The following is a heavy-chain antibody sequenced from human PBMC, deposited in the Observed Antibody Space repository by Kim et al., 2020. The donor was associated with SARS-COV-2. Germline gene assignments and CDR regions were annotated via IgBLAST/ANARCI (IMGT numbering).Heavy chain of an antibody. V-gene: IGHV4-34*01. CDR1: GGSFSGYY. CDR3: ARTRRVGIPVDY. CDR2: INHSGST. D-gene: IGHD6-13*01. Sequence: SETLSLTCAVYGGSFSGYYWSWIRQPPGKGLEWIGEINHSGSTNYNPSLKSRVTISVDTSKNQFSLKLSSVTAADTAVYYCARTRRVGIPVDYWGQGTL. J-gene: IGHJ4*02.